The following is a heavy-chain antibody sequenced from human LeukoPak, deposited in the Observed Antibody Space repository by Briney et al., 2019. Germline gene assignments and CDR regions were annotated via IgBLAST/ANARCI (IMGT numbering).Heavy chain of an antibody. CDR1: GYSITRNYY. CDR3: ARVGYRYEYYMDV. D-gene: IGHD5-18*01. Sequence: PSETLSLTCTVSGYSITRNYYWGWIRQPPGKGLEWIASISHGASTYYNPSLKSRVTISTDTSKNQFSLKLSSVTAADTAVYYCARVGYRYEYYMDVWGKGTTVTVSS. J-gene: IGHJ6*03. CDR2: ISHGAST. V-gene: IGHV4-38-2*02.